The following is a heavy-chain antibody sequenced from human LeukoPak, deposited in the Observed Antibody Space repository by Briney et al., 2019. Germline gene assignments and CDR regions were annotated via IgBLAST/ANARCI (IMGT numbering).Heavy chain of an antibody. CDR3: AREGTMVRGVVNYYYMDV. J-gene: IGHJ6*03. V-gene: IGHV1-18*01. CDR2: ISAYNGNT. Sequence: ASVNVSFKASGYTFTIYGISWVRQAPGQGLEWMGWISAYNGNTTYAQKLQGRVTMTTDTSTSKAYMELRSLRSDDTAVYYCAREGTMVRGVVNYYYMDVWGKGTTVTVSS. CDR1: GYTFTIYG. D-gene: IGHD3-10*01.